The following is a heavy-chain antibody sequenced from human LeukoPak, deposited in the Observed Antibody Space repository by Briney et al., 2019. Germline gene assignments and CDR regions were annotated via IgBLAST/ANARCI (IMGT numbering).Heavy chain of an antibody. Sequence: VGSLRLSCAASGFTFSSYAMSWVRQAPGKGLEWVSAISGSGGSTYYADSVKGRFTISRDNSKNTLYLQMNSLRAEDTAVHYCASYSSSWYDILFDYWGQGTLVTVSS. CDR1: GFTFSSYA. CDR2: ISGSGGST. D-gene: IGHD6-13*01. V-gene: IGHV3-23*01. CDR3: ASYSSSWYDILFDY. J-gene: IGHJ4*02.